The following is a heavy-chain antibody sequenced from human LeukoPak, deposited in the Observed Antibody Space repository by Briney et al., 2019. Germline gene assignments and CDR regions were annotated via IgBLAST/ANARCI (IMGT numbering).Heavy chain of an antibody. CDR1: GFTFSSYW. CDR3: ARDGYSSSWAIDY. Sequence: QTGGSLRLSCAASGFTFSSYWMSWVRQAPGKGLEWVANIKQDGSEKYYVDSVKGRFTISRDNAKNSLYLQMNSLRAEDTAVYYCARDGYSSSWAIDYWGQGTLVTVSS. CDR2: IKQDGSEK. D-gene: IGHD6-13*01. J-gene: IGHJ4*02. V-gene: IGHV3-7*01.